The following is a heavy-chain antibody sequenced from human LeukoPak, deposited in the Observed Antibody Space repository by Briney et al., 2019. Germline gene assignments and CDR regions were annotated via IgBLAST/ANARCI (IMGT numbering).Heavy chain of an antibody. J-gene: IGHJ4*02. CDR1: GGSIRSSYYY. V-gene: IGHV3-23*01. D-gene: IGHD5-18*01. Sequence: ETLSLTCTVSGGSIRSSYYYWGWIRQPPGKGLEWVSGISGSGGSTNYADSVKGRFTISRDNSKNTLYLQMNSLRAEDTAVYYCAKGSAAQLWLLFDSWGQGTLVTVSS. CDR3: AKGSAAQLWLLFDS. CDR2: ISGSGGST.